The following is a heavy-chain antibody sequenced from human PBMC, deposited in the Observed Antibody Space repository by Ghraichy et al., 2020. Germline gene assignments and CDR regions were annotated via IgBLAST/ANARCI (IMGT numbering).Heavy chain of an antibody. Sequence: GESLNISCAASGFTFSSYAMSWVRQAPGKGLEWVSGNSGSGGSTYYADSVKGRFTNSRDNSKNTLYLQMNSLRVEDTAVYYCAKDLVAPALGQGTLVTVSS. CDR2: NSGSGGST. CDR3: AKDLVAPA. J-gene: IGHJ5*02. CDR1: GFTFSSYA. V-gene: IGHV3-23*01. D-gene: IGHD2-2*01.